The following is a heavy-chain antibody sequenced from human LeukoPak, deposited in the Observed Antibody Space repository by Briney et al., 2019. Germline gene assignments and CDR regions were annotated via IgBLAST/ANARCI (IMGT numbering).Heavy chain of an antibody. D-gene: IGHD6-19*01. CDR3: AREGEQWLSYYYYYYMDV. CDR2: IYYSGST. J-gene: IGHJ6*03. V-gene: IGHV4-39*07. Sequence: KPSETLSLTCTVSGGSISSSSYYWGWIRQPPGKGLEWIGSIYYSGSTYYNPSLKSRVTISVDTSKNQFSLKLSSVTAADTAVYYCAREGEQWLSYYYYYYMDVWGKGTTVTISS. CDR1: GGSISSSSYY.